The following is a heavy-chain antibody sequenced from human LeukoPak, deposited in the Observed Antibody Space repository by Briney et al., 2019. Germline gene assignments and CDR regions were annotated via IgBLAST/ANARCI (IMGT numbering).Heavy chain of an antibody. V-gene: IGHV4-61*02. D-gene: IGHD7-27*01. CDR3: ARKGTGDLDYFDY. CDR2: IYTSGST. CDR1: GGSISSGSYY. J-gene: IGHJ4*02. Sequence: SQTLSLTCTVSGGSISSGSYYWSWIRQPAGKGLEWIGRIYTSGSTNYNTSLKSRVTISVDTSKNQFSLKLSSVTAADTAVYYCARKGTGDLDYFDYWGQGTLVTVSS.